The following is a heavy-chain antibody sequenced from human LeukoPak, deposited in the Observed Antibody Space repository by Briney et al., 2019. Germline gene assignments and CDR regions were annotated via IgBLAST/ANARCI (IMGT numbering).Heavy chain of an antibody. CDR2: ISGSGGST. D-gene: IGHD6-19*01. CDR1: GFTLSSYA. V-gene: IGHV3-23*01. Sequence: GGSLRLSCAPSGFTLSSYAMSWVRQAPGKGLEWVSAISGSGGSTYYADSVKGRFTISRDNSKNTLYLQMNSLRAEDTAVYYCAKSYSSGWNYFDYWGQGTLVTVSS. J-gene: IGHJ4*02. CDR3: AKSYSSGWNYFDY.